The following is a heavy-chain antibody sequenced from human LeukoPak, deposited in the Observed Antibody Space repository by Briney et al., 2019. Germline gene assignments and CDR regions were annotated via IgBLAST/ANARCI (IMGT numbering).Heavy chain of an antibody. J-gene: IGHJ4*02. V-gene: IGHV4-30-2*03. CDR2: ISYSGTT. CDR1: GGSISSGDYS. D-gene: IGHD4-17*01. Sequence: SETLSLTCAVSGGSISSGDYSWTWIRQPPGKGLEWIGSISYSGTTYYSPSLKSRVTVSVDTSKNQFSLGLTSVTAADTAIYYCASLLLQDGDAHWGQGILVTVSS. CDR3: ASLLLQDGDAH.